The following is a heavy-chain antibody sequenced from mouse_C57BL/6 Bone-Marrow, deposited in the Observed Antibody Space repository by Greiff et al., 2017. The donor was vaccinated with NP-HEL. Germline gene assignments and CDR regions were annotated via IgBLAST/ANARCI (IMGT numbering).Heavy chain of an antibody. Sequence: EVQGVESGGGLVQPGESLKLSCESNEYEFPSHDMSWVRKTPEKRLELVAAINSDGGSTYYPDTMERRFIISRDNTKKTLYLQMSSLRSEDTALYYWARRVYYGNFEDYWGQGTTLTVSS. V-gene: IGHV5-2*01. J-gene: IGHJ2*01. D-gene: IGHD2-1*01. CDR2: INSDGGST. CDR3: ARRVYYGNFEDY. CDR1: EYEFPSHD.